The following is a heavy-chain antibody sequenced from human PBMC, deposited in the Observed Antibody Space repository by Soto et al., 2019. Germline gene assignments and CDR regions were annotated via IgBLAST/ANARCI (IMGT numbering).Heavy chain of an antibody. J-gene: IGHJ6*03. Sequence: GGSLRLSCAASGFTFSDYYMSWIRQAPGKGLEWVSYISSSGSTIYYADSVKGRFTISRDNAKNSLYLQMNSLRAEDTTVYYCARAHPPAYDFWSGYQDYYYYYMDVWGKGTTVTVSS. CDR1: GFTFSDYY. D-gene: IGHD3-3*01. V-gene: IGHV3-11*01. CDR3: ARAHPPAYDFWSGYQDYYYYYMDV. CDR2: ISSSGSTI.